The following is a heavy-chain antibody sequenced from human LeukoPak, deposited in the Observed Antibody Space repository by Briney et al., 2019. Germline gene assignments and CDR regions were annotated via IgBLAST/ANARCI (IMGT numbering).Heavy chain of an antibody. V-gene: IGHV4-39*07. CDR2: IYYSGST. Sequence: SETLSLTCTVSGGSVNNYYWGWIRQPPGKGLEWIGSIYYSGSTYYNPSLKSRVTISVDTSKNQFSLKLSSVTAADTAVYYCARVTGYMIEDYFDYWGQGTLVTVSS. CDR1: GGSVNNYY. J-gene: IGHJ4*02. CDR3: ARVTGYMIEDYFDY. D-gene: IGHD3-22*01.